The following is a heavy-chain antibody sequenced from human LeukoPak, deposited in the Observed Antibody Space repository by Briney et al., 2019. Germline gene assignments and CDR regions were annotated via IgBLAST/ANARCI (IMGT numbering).Heavy chain of an antibody. CDR2: INHSGST. V-gene: IGHV4-34*01. Sequence: SETLSLTCAVYGGSLSGYYWSWIRQPPGKGLEWIGEINHSGSTNYNPSLKSRVTISVDTSKNQFSLKLSSVTAADTAVYYCARGSRMTTVTSNWFDPWGQGTLVTVSS. CDR3: ARGSRMTTVTSNWFDP. CDR1: GGSLSGYY. D-gene: IGHD4-17*01. J-gene: IGHJ5*02.